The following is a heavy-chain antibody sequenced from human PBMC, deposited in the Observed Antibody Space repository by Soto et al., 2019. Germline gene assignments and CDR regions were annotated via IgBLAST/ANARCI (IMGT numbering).Heavy chain of an antibody. V-gene: IGHV1-69*01. D-gene: IGHD2-2*01. CDR3: ARSQGSSTSLEIYYYYYYGMDV. CDR1: GGTFSSYA. Sequence: QVQLVQSGAEVKKPGSSVKVSCKASGGTFSSYAISWVRQAPGQGLEWMGGIIPIPGTANYAQKFQGRVTIPAGESTSTAYMELSSLRSEDTAVYYCARSQGSSTSLEIYYYYYYGMDVWGQGTTVTVSS. CDR2: IIPIPGTA. J-gene: IGHJ6*02.